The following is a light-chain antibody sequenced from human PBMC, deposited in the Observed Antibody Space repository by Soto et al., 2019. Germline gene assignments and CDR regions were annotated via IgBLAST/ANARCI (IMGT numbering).Light chain of an antibody. V-gene: IGKV3-11*01. CDR3: QQRSNWLLT. CDR2: DAS. CDR1: QSVSSY. J-gene: IGKJ4*01. Sequence: TLSFSPVERATLSCRASQSVSSYLAWYQQKPGQAPRLLIYDASNRATGIPARFSGSGSGTDFTLTISSLEPEDFAVYYCQQRSNWLLTFGGGTKVDIQ.